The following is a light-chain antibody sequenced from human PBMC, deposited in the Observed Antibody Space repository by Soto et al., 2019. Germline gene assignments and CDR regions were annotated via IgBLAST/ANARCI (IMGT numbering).Light chain of an antibody. J-gene: IGKJ2*01. CDR2: TAS. Sequence: IHLTQSPSFLSASVGDRVTITCRASQGISNFLAWYQQKPGKVPELLIYTASTLRSGVPSRFSGSGSGTEFTLTISSLQPEDFATFYCQQLHTYPYTLGQGTRLDI. CDR3: QQLHTYPYT. CDR1: QGISNF. V-gene: IGKV1-9*01.